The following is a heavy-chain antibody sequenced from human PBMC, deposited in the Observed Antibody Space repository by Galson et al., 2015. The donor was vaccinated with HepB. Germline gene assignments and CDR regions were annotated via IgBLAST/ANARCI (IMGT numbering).Heavy chain of an antibody. CDR2: ISFDGSDN. CDR1: GFTFTDAW. D-gene: IGHD5-24*01. CDR3: ARDRKRWLQLTNHHFDF. J-gene: IGHJ4*02. Sequence: SLRLSCAASGFTFTDAWVSWVRQAPGKGLEWVAVISFDGSDNYYANSAKGRFTISRDNSQDTLFLQMNGLRTEDTALYYCARDRKRWLQLTNHHFDFWGQGTLVTVSS. V-gene: IGHV3-30-3*01.